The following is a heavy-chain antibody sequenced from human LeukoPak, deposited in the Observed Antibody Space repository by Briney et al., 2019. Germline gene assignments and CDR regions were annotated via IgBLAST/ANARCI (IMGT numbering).Heavy chain of an antibody. J-gene: IGHJ4*02. CDR3: ARDHPEGYFDY. CDR2: IKQDGSEK. Sequence: GGSLRLSCAASGFTFSSYWMSWVRQAPGKGLEWVANIKQDGSEKYYVDSVKGRFTISRDNAKNSLYLQMNCLRAEDTAVYYCARDHPEGYFDYWGQGTLVTVSS. V-gene: IGHV3-7*01. CDR1: GFTFSSYW.